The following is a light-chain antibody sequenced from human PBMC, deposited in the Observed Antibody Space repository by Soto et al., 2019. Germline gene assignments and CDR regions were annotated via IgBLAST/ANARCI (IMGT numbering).Light chain of an antibody. Sequence: EIVLTQSPDTLSLSPGERATLSCRASQSVSSHLNWYQQKPGQAPRLLIYDASNRATGIPARFSGTGSGTDFTLTISSLEPEDFAVYYCQQSSTWPPYTFGQGTRLEIK. CDR2: DAS. J-gene: IGKJ2*01. CDR3: QQSSTWPPYT. CDR1: QSVSSH. V-gene: IGKV3-11*01.